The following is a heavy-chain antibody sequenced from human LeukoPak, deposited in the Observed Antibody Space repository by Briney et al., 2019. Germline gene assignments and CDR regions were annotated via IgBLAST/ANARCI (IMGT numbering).Heavy chain of an antibody. CDR3: ARIFCGSGGCYYDY. V-gene: IGHV3-7*01. CDR1: GSTFSGFW. CDR2: IKPDGSGK. D-gene: IGHD2-21*01. Sequence: PGGSLRLSCAASGSTFSGFWTSWVRQAPGKGLEWVANIKPDGSGKYYVDSVKGRFTISRDNAKNSLYLQMNSLRAEDTAVYYCARIFCGSGGCYYDYWGEGTLVTVSS. J-gene: IGHJ4*02.